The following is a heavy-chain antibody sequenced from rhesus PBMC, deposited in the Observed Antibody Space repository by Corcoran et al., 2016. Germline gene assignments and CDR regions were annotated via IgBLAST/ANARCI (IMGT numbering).Heavy chain of an antibody. CDR1: GYSISSNY. V-gene: IGHV4-147*01. Sequence: QVQLQESGPGLVKPSATLSLTCAVSGYSISSNYWSWIRQTQGQGLAWIVDIYGRIGSTYYNPSLKSRVTSSTDTAKNQFPRKLSSVTAADTDVYYWAREGGGSWLNWDFDLWGPGTPITISS. CDR2: IYGRIGST. D-gene: IGHD6-25*01. CDR3: AREGGGSWLNWDFDL. J-gene: IGHJ2*01.